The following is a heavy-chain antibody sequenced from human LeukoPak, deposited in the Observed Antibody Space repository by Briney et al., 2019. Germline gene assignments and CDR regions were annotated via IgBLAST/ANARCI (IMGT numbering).Heavy chain of an antibody. CDR3: ARDMFSEEYSYPY. J-gene: IGHJ4*02. V-gene: IGHV4-59*01. CDR1: GGSISSYY. D-gene: IGHD5-18*01. Sequence: SETLSLTCTVSGGSISSYYWSWIRQPPGKGLEWIGYIYYSGSTNYNPSLKSRVTISVDTSKNQFSLKLGSVTAADTAVYYCARDMFSEEYSYPYWGQGTLVTVSS. CDR2: IYYSGST.